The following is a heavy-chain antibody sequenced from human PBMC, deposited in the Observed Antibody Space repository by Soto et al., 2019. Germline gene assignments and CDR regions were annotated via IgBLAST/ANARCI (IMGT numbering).Heavy chain of an antibody. D-gene: IGHD3-16*02. CDR1: GYIFTDYY. CDR2: INPKTGGR. J-gene: IGHJ5*02. Sequence: ASVKVSCKATGYIFTDYYLHWVRQAPGQGLEWMGWINPKTGGRKYAQKFQGRVTMTRDTSISTAYMELSSLRSDDTAVYYCAKDPEASFNWFDPWGQGTLVTVSS. V-gene: IGHV1-2*02. CDR3: AKDPEASFNWFDP.